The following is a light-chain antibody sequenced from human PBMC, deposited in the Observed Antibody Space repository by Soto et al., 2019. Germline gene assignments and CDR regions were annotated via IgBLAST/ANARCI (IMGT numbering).Light chain of an antibody. Sequence: DIQVTQSPSSLSASVGDRVTITCRASRGVGNDLAWYQQIPGKVPKLLIYAASTLQSGVPSRFSGSGSGTDFTLTISSLQPDDVATYYCQNYDNVPLTFGQGTKVDIK. CDR2: AAS. V-gene: IGKV1-27*01. CDR3: QNYDNVPLT. CDR1: RGVGND. J-gene: IGKJ4*01.